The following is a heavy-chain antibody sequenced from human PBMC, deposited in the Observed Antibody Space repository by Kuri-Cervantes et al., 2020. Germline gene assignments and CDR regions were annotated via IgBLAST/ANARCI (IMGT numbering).Heavy chain of an antibody. CDR1: GGSFSGYY. J-gene: IGHJ6*03. V-gene: IGHV4-34*01. CDR3: ARLCYDFWSGYYTGNPYYYYYYMDV. CDR2: INHSGST. Sequence: SETLSLTCAVYGGSFSGYYWSWIRQPPGKGLEWIGEINHSGSTNYNPSLKSRVTISADTSKNQFSLKLSSVTAADTAVYYCARLCYDFWSGYYTGNPYYYYYYMDVWGKGTTVTVSS. D-gene: IGHD3-3*01.